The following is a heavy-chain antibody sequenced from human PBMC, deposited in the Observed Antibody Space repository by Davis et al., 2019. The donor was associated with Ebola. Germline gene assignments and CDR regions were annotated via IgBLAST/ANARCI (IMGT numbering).Heavy chain of an antibody. Sequence: MPSETLSLTCTVSGGSISSYYWSWIRQPPGKGLEWIGYIYYSGSTNYNPSLKSRVTISVDTSKNQFSLKLSSVTAADTAVYYCASSFWSGYSYFDYWGQGTLVTVSS. CDR2: IYYSGST. CDR3: ASSFWSGYSYFDY. CDR1: GGSISSYY. V-gene: IGHV4-59*01. D-gene: IGHD3-3*01. J-gene: IGHJ4*02.